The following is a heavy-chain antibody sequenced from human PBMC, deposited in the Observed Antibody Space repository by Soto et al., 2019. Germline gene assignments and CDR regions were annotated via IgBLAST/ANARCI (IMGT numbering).Heavy chain of an antibody. CDR2: ISSSSSYI. V-gene: IGHV3-21*01. CDR1: GFTFSSYS. CDR3: ARGSSMVTTITKGY. Sequence: GGSLRLSCAASGFTFSSYSMNWVRQAPGKGLEWVSSISSSSSYIYYADSVKGRFTISRDNAKNSLYLQMNSLRAEDTAVYYCARGSSMVTTITKGYWGQGTLVTVSS. J-gene: IGHJ4*02. D-gene: IGHD4-4*01.